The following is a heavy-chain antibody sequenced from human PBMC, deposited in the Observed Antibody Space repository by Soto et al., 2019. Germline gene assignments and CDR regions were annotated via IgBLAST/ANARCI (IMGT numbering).Heavy chain of an antibody. CDR1: GFSLSTSGVG. D-gene: IGHD2-21*02. V-gene: IGHV2-5*02. J-gene: IGHJ6*02. CDR3: IQSRCGGDCLQSYASYYYYGMDV. Sequence: GSGPTLVNPTQTLTLTCTFSGFSLSTSGVGVGWIRQPPGKGLEWLALIYWDDDKRYSPSLKSRLTTTKDTSKNQVVLTMTNMDPVDTATYYCIQSRCGGDCLQSYASYYYYGMDVWGQGTTVTVSS. CDR2: IYWDDDK.